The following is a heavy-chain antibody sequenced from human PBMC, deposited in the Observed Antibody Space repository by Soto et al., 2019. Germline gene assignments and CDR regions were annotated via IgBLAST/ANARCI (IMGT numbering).Heavy chain of an antibody. CDR3: ARVSWLSEYFQH. Sequence: SETLSLTCAVYGGSFSGYYWSWIRQPPGKGLEWIGEINHSGSTNYNPSLKSRVTISVDTSKNQFSLKLSSVTAADTAVYYCARVSWLSEYFQHWGQGTLVTVSS. V-gene: IGHV4-34*01. J-gene: IGHJ1*01. CDR2: INHSGST. CDR1: GGSFSGYY. D-gene: IGHD3-9*01.